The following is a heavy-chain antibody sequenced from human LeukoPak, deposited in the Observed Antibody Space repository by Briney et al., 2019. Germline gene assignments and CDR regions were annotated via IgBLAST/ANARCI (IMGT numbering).Heavy chain of an antibody. V-gene: IGHV4-61*02. CDR3: ARHFVVVPAAIGWFDP. Sequence: SQTLSLTCSVSGDSIRGGSFHWNWIRQPAGKGLEWIGRIYITGSTDYNPSLKSRVTMSVDTSNNQFSLKLTSVTAADTAVYYCARHFVVVPAAIGWFDPWGQGTLVTVSS. D-gene: IGHD2-2*02. CDR1: GDSIRGGSFH. J-gene: IGHJ5*02. CDR2: IYITGST.